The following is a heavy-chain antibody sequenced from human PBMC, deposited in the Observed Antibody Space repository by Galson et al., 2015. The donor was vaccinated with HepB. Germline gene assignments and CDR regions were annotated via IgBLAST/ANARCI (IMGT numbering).Heavy chain of an antibody. CDR2: ISAYNGNT. V-gene: IGHV1-18*04. Sequence: SVKVSCKASGYTFTSYGISWVRQAPGQGLEWMGWISAYNGNTNYAQKLQGRVTMTTDTSTSTAYMELRSLRSDDTAVYYCARDLGIAVAGTKSGYYYGMDVWGQGTTVTVSS. CDR1: GYTFTSYG. D-gene: IGHD6-19*01. CDR3: ARDLGIAVAGTKSGYYYGMDV. J-gene: IGHJ6*02.